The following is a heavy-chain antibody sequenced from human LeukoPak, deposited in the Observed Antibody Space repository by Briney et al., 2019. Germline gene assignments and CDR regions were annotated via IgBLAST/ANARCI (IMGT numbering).Heavy chain of an antibody. Sequence: GESLTISCTGSGYSFTNYWIGWVRQMPGKGLEWMGIIYPGDSDTRYSPSFQDQVTISADKSISTAYLQGSSLKASDTAMYYCARQARYGDDDYWGQGTLVTVSS. D-gene: IGHD2-21*01. CDR3: ARQARYGDDDY. V-gene: IGHV5-51*01. CDR1: GYSFTNYW. J-gene: IGHJ4*02. CDR2: IYPGDSDT.